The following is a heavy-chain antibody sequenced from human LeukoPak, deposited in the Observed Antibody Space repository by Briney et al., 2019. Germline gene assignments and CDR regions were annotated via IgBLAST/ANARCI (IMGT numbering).Heavy chain of an antibody. CDR2: ISPIGSTT. Sequence: GGSLRLSCTASGFSFSGHWMHWARQLPGKGLVWVSRISPIGSTTSYADSVKGRFTVSRDNAKNTLYLQVNNLRAEGTAVYYCARGPNSNWSGLDFWGQGTLLTVSS. D-gene: IGHD6-6*01. CDR3: ARGPNSNWSGLDF. J-gene: IGHJ4*02. V-gene: IGHV3-74*01. CDR1: GFSFSGHW.